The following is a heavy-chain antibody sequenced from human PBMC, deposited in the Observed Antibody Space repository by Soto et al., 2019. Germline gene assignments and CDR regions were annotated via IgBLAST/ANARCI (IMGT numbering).Heavy chain of an antibody. CDR1: GGSISSYY. Sequence: QEQLQESGPGLVKPSETLSLTCTVSGGSISSYYWSWIRQPPGKGLEWIGYIYYSGSTNYNPSLKSRVTISVDTSQNQFSLKLSSVTAADAAVSYCARYGSGSPLDYWGQGTLVTVSS. J-gene: IGHJ4*02. V-gene: IGHV4-59*01. CDR2: IYYSGST. CDR3: ARYGSGSPLDY. D-gene: IGHD3-10*01.